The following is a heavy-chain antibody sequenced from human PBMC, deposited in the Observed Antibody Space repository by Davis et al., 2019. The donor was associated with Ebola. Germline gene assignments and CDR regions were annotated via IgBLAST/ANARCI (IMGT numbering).Heavy chain of an antibody. J-gene: IGHJ4*02. CDR1: GGSISSYY. CDR2: IYYSGST. CDR3: ARLTSPSGWYGPHFDY. D-gene: IGHD6-19*01. V-gene: IGHV4-59*08. Sequence: SEPLSLTCTVPGGSISSYYWSWLRQPPGKGLEWIGYIYYSGSTNYNPSLKSRVTISVDTSKNQFSLKLSSVTAADTAVYYCARLTSPSGWYGPHFDYWGQGTLVTVSS.